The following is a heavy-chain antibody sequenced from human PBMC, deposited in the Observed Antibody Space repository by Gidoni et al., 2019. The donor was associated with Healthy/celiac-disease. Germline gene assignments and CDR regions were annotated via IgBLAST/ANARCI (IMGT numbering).Heavy chain of an antibody. D-gene: IGHD6-19*01. CDR1: GFPFSGSA. CDR2: IRSKANSYAT. Sequence: EVQLVESGGGLVQPGGSLKLSCAASGFPFSGSAMHWVRQASGKGLEWVGRIRSKANSYATAYAASVKGRFTISRDDSKNTAYLQMNSLKTEDTAVYYCTRLGSDSSGPYYYYYMDVWGKGTTVTVSS. CDR3: TRLGSDSSGPYYYYYMDV. V-gene: IGHV3-73*02. J-gene: IGHJ6*03.